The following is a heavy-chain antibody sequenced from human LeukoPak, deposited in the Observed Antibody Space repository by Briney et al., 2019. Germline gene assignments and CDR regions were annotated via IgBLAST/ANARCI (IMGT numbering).Heavy chain of an antibody. CDR2: ISSSGGST. CDR3: AKRKTSPPRYFDL. D-gene: IGHD2-2*01. V-gene: IGHV3-23*01. J-gene: IGHJ2*01. Sequence: ISSSGGSTYYADSVKGRFTISRDNSKNTLFLQMNSLRGEDTAFYYCAKRKTSPPRYFDLWGRGTLVTVSS.